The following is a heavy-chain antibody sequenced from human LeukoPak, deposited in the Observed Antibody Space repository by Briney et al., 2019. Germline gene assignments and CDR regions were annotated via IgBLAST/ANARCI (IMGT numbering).Heavy chain of an antibody. CDR1: GGAFSSYA. J-gene: IGHJ4*02. CDR3: AREIRYSSGWNFDY. CDR2: IIPILGIA. D-gene: IGHD6-19*01. V-gene: IGHV1-69*04. Sequence: APVKVSCKASGGAFSSYAISWVRQAPGQGLEWMGRIIPILGIANYAQKFQGRVTITADKSTSTAYMGLSSLRSEDTAVYYCAREIRYSSGWNFDYWGQGTLVTVSS.